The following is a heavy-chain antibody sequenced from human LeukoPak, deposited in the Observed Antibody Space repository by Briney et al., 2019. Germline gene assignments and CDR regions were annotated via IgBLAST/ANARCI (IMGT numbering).Heavy chain of an antibody. V-gene: IGHV5-51*01. Sequence: GESLTISCQGSGYRFTNYWLGWVRQMPGKGLEWMGIIYPGDSYTNYSPSYQGHVTISADKSISTAYLQWSSLKASDTAMYYCARRYSSSWYVLPDYWGQGTLVTVSS. J-gene: IGHJ4*02. CDR2: IYPGDSYT. CDR1: GYRFTNYW. CDR3: ARRYSSSWYVLPDY. D-gene: IGHD6-13*01.